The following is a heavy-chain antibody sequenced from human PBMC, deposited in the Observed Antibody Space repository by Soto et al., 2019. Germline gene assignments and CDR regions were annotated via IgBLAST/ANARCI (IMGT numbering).Heavy chain of an antibody. CDR1: GFTFSGYT. D-gene: IGHD2-15*01. Sequence: EVQLVESGGGLVQPGGSLRLSCAASGFTFSGYTMNWIRQAPGKGLEWVSCIKSDRSGIWYAYSVKGRLHMSRDKAKNALHLHMNSLRDEDTAVYCCAIDSNCSSDYWGQGTRVAVSS. V-gene: IGHV3-48*02. CDR2: IKSDRSGI. J-gene: IGHJ4*02. CDR3: AIDSNCSSDY.